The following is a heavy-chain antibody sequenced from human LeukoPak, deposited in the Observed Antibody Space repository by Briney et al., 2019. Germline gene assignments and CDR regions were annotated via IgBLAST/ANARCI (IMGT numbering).Heavy chain of an antibody. CDR1: GFTFSSNG. CDR3: ARDAFWPVGFDP. J-gene: IGHJ5*02. D-gene: IGHD3-3*02. CDR2: IAHDGSNK. Sequence: PGRSLRLSCAASGFTFSSNGMNWVRQAPGKGLEWVAVIAHDGSNKYYGDSVKGRFTISRDNSKNTLYLQMSSLRAEDTAVYYCARDAFWPVGFDPWGQGTLVTVSS. V-gene: IGHV3-30*03.